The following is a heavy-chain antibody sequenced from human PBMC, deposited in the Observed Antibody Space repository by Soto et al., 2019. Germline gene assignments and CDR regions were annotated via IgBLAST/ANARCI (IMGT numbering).Heavy chain of an antibody. Sequence: SDTLSLTCAVYGGSFSGYYWSWIRQPPGKGLEWIGEINHSGSTNYNPSLKSRVTISVDTSKNQFSLKLSSVTAADTAVYYCARGRAVAGVEYWGQGTMVTVSS. D-gene: IGHD6-19*01. J-gene: IGHJ4*02. CDR2: INHSGST. CDR1: GGSFSGYY. V-gene: IGHV4-34*01. CDR3: ARGRAVAGVEY.